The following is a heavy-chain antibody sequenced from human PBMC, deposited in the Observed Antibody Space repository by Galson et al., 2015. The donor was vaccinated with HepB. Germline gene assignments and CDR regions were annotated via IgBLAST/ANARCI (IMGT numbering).Heavy chain of an antibody. CDR2: MNPNSGNT. Sequence: SVKVSCKASGYTFTSYDINWVRQATGQGLEWMGWMNPNSGNTGYAQKFQGWVTMTRDTSISTAYMELSRLRSDDTAVYYCARAGNSGSFSAYYYGMDVWGQGTTVTVSS. D-gene: IGHD1-26*01. V-gene: IGHV1-8*01. CDR1: GYTFTSYD. CDR3: ARAGNSGSFSAYYYGMDV. J-gene: IGHJ6*02.